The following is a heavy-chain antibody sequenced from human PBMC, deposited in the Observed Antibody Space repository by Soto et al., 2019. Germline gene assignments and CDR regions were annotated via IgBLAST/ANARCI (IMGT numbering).Heavy chain of an antibody. J-gene: IGHJ4*02. Sequence: SETLSLTCTVSGGSMSDYFWTWIRLPAGKRLEWIGRKSISGSTDYNPSPKGRASMSVDTSKNQFSLRPISVTAADTALYYCARSLGSAAGWSFDVWGQGILVTVSS. D-gene: IGHD3-16*01. CDR3: ARSLGSAAGWSFDV. CDR2: KSISGST. V-gene: IGHV4-4*07. CDR1: GGSMSDYF.